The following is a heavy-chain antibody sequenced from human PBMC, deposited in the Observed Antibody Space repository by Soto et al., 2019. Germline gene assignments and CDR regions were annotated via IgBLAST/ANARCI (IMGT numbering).Heavy chain of an antibody. CDR1: GFTFNRHP. Sequence: QVQLVESGGGVVLPGRSLRLSCAASGFTFNRHPLHWVRQAPGKGLEWVAVISHDGNNKYYADSVKGRFTISRDNSMNMLYLQMHGLRTEDTAIFYCARASGHIYATLHGPFDHWGQGALVTVSS. J-gene: IGHJ4*02. CDR2: ISHDGNNK. V-gene: IGHV3-30-3*01. D-gene: IGHD2-8*01. CDR3: ARASGHIYATLHGPFDH.